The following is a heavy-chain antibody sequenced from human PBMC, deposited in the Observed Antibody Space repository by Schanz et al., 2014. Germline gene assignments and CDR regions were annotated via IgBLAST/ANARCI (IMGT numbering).Heavy chain of an antibody. J-gene: IGHJ4*02. D-gene: IGHD1-26*01. V-gene: IGHV3-23*04. CDR1: GFTFSNYA. CDR2: ISGTGSTP. Sequence: EVQLVESGGDLVQPGGSLSLSCAASGFTFSNYAMSWVRQAPGKGLDWVSIISGTGSTPYHADSVKGRYTISRDNSKNTLYLQMNSLRAEDTAIYYCAKGRTVWSGSDRKYYFDYWGQGTLVTVSS. CDR3: AKGRTVWSGSDRKYYFDY.